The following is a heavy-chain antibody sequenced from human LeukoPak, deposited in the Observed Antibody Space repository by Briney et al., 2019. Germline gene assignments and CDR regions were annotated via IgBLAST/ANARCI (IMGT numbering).Heavy chain of an antibody. Sequence: ASVKVSCKASGGTFSSYAISWVRQAPGQGLEWMGRIIPIFGTANYAQKFQGRVTITTDESTSTAYMELSSLRYEDTAVYYYASRTYYYKSSGYPYWGQGTLVTVSS. J-gene: IGHJ1*01. V-gene: IGHV1-69*05. D-gene: IGHD3-22*01. CDR3: ASRTYYYKSSGYPY. CDR2: IIPIFGTA. CDR1: GGTFSSYA.